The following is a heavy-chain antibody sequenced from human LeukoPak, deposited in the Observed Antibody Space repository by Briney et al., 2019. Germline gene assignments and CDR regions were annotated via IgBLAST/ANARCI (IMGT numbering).Heavy chain of an antibody. D-gene: IGHD1-14*01. V-gene: IGHV3-7*01. CDR3: APVRSNYYYYYMDV. Sequence: AGSLRLSCAASGFTLSSYWMTWVRQAPGKGLEWVANIKQGGSEKYYVDSVKGRFTISRDNAKNSLYLQMNSLRAEDTAVYYCAPVRSNYYYYYMDVWGKGTTVTVSS. CDR2: IKQGGSEK. J-gene: IGHJ6*03. CDR1: GFTLSSYW.